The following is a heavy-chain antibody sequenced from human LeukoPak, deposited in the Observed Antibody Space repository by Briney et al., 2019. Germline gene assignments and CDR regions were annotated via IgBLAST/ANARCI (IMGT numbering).Heavy chain of an antibody. V-gene: IGHV3-66*01. Sequence: GGSLRLSCAASGFTVSSTYMSWVRQAPGKGLEWVSVIYTGGTTYYADSVKGRFTIFRDNSKNTLYLQMNNLRVEDTALYYCARDSHGNTVPTIYYYGMDVWGQGTMVTVS. CDR2: IYTGGTT. D-gene: IGHD4-17*01. CDR3: ARDSHGNTVPTIYYYGMDV. CDR1: GFTVSSTY. J-gene: IGHJ6*02.